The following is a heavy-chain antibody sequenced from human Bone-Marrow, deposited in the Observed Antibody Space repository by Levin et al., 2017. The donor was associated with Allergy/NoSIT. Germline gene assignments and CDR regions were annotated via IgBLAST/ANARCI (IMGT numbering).Heavy chain of an antibody. D-gene: IGHD4-11*01. CDR3: ARGSCSNGNYGSYFNY. CDR1: GFTFSSYS. Sequence: GGSLRLSCAASGFTFSSYSMHWVRQAPGKGLEWVAVISYDGRNTYYGDSVKGRFTISRDNSRNTLSLQMNSLRLEDTAVYSCARGSCSNGNYGSYFNYWGRGALVTVSS. J-gene: IGHJ4*02. V-gene: IGHV3-30*04. CDR2: ISYDGRNT.